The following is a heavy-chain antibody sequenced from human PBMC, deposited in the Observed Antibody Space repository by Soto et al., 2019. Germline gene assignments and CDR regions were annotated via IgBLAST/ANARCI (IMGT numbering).Heavy chain of an antibody. D-gene: IGHD1-26*01. CDR1: GYTFTGYY. CDR3: AKGGAIVAAGTRVYLYNAMDV. J-gene: IGHJ6*02. CDR2: INPNSGDT. Sequence: ASVKVSCKASGYTFTGYYVHWVRQAPGQGLEWMGWINPNSGDTYLAQRFQGRVPMNRDTSIGTAYMELRGLTSDDTAEYYCAKGGAIVAAGTRVYLYNAMDVWGQGTTVTVSS. V-gene: IGHV1-2*02.